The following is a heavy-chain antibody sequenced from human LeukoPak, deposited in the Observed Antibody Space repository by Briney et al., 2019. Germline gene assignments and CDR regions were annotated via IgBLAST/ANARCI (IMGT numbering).Heavy chain of an antibody. CDR2: ISYDGSNK. J-gene: IGHJ4*02. Sequence: GGSLRLSCAASGFTFSSYAMHWVRQAPGKGLEWVAVISYDGSNKYYADSVKGRFTISRDNSKNTLYLQMNSLRAEDTAVYYCARDWDADYCSSTSCYALDYWGQGTLVTVSS. CDR1: GFTFSSYA. V-gene: IGHV3-30-3*01. CDR3: ARDWDADYCSSTSCYALDY. D-gene: IGHD2-2*01.